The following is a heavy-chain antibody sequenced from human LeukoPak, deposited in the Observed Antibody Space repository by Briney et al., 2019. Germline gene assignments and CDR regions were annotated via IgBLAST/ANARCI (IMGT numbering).Heavy chain of an antibody. CDR2: ISAYHGNT. D-gene: IGHD6-13*01. V-gene: IGHV1-18*01. J-gene: IGHJ4*02. CDR3: ARGQQVVLDY. CDR1: GYTFTSYD. Sequence: ASVKVSCKASGYTFTSYDIIWVRQAPGQGLEWMGWISAYHGNTKYAQNLQGRVSMTTEKSTSTAYMELRSLKSDDTAVYYCARGQQVVLDYWGQGTLVAVSS.